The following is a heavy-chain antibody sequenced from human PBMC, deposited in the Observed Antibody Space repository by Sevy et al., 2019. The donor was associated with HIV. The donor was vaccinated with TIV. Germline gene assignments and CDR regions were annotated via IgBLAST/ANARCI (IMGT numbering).Heavy chain of an antibody. Sequence: ASVKVSCKASGYTFTSYAMHWVRQAPGQRLEWMGWINAGNGNTKYSQKFQGRVTITRDTSASTAYMELSSLRSEDTAVYYCARDRITMVQGVIITNSYSFDYWGQGTLVTVSS. D-gene: IGHD3-10*01. CDR2: INAGNGNT. CDR1: GYTFTSYA. J-gene: IGHJ4*02. CDR3: ARDRITMVQGVIITNSYSFDY. V-gene: IGHV1-3*01.